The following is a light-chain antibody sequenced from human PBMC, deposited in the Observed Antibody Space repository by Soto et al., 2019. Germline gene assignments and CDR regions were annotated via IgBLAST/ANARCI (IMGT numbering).Light chain of an antibody. CDR2: GAS. CDR1: QRVSNT. CDR3: QQYNNWPPVT. V-gene: IGKV3D-15*01. J-gene: IGKJ3*01. Sequence: IVLTHSPGALSLSPGERATLSCRASQRVSNTFLAWYQQKSGQALRLLIYGASSRATGIPARFSGSGSGTEFTLTISSLQSEDFAVYYCQQYNNWPPVTFGPGTKVDIK.